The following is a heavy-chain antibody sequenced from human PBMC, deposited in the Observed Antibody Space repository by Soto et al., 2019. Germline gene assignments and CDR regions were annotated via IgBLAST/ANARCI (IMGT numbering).Heavy chain of an antibody. V-gene: IGHV3-15*01. CDR1: GFTFSNAW. CDR3: TTDIVLMVYAITPSDY. D-gene: IGHD2-8*01. CDR2: IKSKTDGGTT. J-gene: IGHJ4*02. Sequence: GGSLRLSCAASGFTFSNAWMSWVRQAPGKGLEWVGRIKSKTDGGTTDYAAPVKGRFTISRDDSKNTLYLQMNSLKTEDTAVYYCTTDIVLMVYAITPSDYWGQGTLVTVSS.